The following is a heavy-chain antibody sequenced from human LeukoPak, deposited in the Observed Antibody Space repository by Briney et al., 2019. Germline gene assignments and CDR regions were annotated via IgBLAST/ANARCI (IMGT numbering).Heavy chain of an antibody. CDR2: IKLDGSEK. Sequence: GGSLRLSCVASGFTFGKYWMSWVRQAPGKGLEWVANIKLDGSEKNYVDSVKGRFTISRDNTKNSLYLQMNSLRAEDTAVYYCARERVVAATPGYYYYGMDVWGQGTTVTVSS. D-gene: IGHD2-15*01. J-gene: IGHJ6*02. V-gene: IGHV3-7*01. CDR1: GFTFGKYW. CDR3: ARERVVAATPGYYYYGMDV.